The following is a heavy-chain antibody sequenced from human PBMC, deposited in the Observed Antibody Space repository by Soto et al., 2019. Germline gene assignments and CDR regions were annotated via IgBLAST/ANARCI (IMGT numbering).Heavy chain of an antibody. CDR3: AKRTAVAGTYY. CDR2: INYSGEIT. D-gene: IGHD6-19*01. J-gene: IGHJ4*02. V-gene: IGHV3-23*01. CDR1: GVSFNTHA. Sequence: GGSLRLSCAASGVSFNTHAMSWVRQAPGKGLEWVSGINYSGEITSYADSVKGRFTIPRDNSKNTVSLQMNSLRGEDTAIYYCAKRTAVAGTYYWGQGILVTVSS.